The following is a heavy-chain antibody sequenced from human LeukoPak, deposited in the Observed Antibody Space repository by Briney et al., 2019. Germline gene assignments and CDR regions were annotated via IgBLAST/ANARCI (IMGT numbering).Heavy chain of an antibody. D-gene: IGHD2-2*01. CDR3: AKGLGTVVVPAAMAFDP. Sequence: GRSLRLSCAASGFTFDDYAMHWVRQAPGKGLEWVSGISWNSGSIGYADSVKGRFTISRDNAKNSLYLQMNSLRAEDTALYYCAKGLGTVVVPAAMAFDPWGQGTLVTVSS. CDR1: GFTFDDYA. V-gene: IGHV3-9*01. J-gene: IGHJ5*02. CDR2: ISWNSGSI.